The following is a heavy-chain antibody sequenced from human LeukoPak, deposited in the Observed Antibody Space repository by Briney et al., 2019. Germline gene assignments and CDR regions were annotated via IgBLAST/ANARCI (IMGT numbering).Heavy chain of an antibody. Sequence: GESLKISCWGSGYNFTNYWIGWVRQMPGKGLEWMGLIYPGDSDTRYSPSFQGQVTISADKSVTTAYLQWSSLKASDTGMYYCARLCFWGGETKNGELYYFDYWGQGTLVTVSS. CDR3: ARLCFWGGETKNGELYYFDY. CDR2: IYPGDSDT. J-gene: IGHJ4*02. V-gene: IGHV5-51*01. D-gene: IGHD3-16*01. CDR1: GYNFTNYW.